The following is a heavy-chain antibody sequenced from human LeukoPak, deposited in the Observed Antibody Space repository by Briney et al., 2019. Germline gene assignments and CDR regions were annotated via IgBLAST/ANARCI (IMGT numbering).Heavy chain of an antibody. CDR2: ISATGYTI. CDR1: GFTFSSNE. J-gene: IGHJ4*02. Sequence: PGGSLRLSCAASGFTFSSNEMSWVRQAPGKGLEWVSYISATGYTIYYTDSVKGRFTISRDNAKNSLYLQMNSLRAEDTAVYYCARVSRSGSWGFFDYWGQGTLVTVSS. D-gene: IGHD3-16*01. CDR3: ARVSRSGSWGFFDY. V-gene: IGHV3-48*03.